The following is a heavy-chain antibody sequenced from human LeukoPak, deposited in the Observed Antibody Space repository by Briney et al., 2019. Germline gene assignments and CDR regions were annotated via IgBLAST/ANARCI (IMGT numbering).Heavy chain of an antibody. J-gene: IGHJ4*02. CDR1: GGSISSGDYY. CDR3: ARDQPTGAGTDY. CDR2: IYYSGST. Sequence: PSQTLSLTCTVSGGSISSGDYYLSWIRQPPGKGLEWIGYIYYSGSTYYNPSLKSRVTISVDTSKNQFSLKPSSVTAADTAVYYCARDQPTGAGTDYWGQGTLVTVSS. V-gene: IGHV4-30-4*08. D-gene: IGHD6-19*01.